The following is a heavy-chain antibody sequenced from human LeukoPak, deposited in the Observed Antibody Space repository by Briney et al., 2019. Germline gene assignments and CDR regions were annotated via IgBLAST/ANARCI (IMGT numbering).Heavy chain of an antibody. Sequence: GGSLRLSCAASGFTFSSYAMSWVRQAPGKWLEWVSAISGSGGSTYYADSVKGRFTISRDNSKNTLYLQMNSLRAEDTAVYYCAKDGQGSSYYYYYYYMDVWGKGTTVTVSS. CDR3: AKDGQGSSYYYYYYYMDV. V-gene: IGHV3-23*01. CDR2: ISGSGGST. J-gene: IGHJ6*03. D-gene: IGHD6-13*01. CDR1: GFTFSSYA.